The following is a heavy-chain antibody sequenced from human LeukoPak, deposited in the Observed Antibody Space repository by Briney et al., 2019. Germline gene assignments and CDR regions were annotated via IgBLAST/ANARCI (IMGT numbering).Heavy chain of an antibody. D-gene: IGHD3-3*01. CDR1: GFIFRSYA. CDR2: ITANGDTT. V-gene: IGHV3-23*01. CDR3: ATFGVIVRNNYLDY. J-gene: IGHJ4*02. Sequence: GGSLRLSCVGSGFIFRSYAVTWVRQAPGKGLDWVSSITANGDTTYYADSVKGRFTISRDNSKNTLYLQMSSLGAEDTAVYYCATFGVIVRNNYLDYWGQGALVAVSS.